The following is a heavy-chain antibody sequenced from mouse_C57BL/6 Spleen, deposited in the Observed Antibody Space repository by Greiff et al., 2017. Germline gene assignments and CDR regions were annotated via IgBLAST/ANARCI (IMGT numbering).Heavy chain of an antibody. V-gene: IGHV1-76*01. Sequence: QVQLKESGAELVRPGASVKLSCKASGYTFTDYYINWVKQRPGQGLEWIARIYPGSGNTYYNEKFKGKATLTAEKSSSTAYMQLSSLTSEDSAVYFCAKVGGSSLYFDVWGTGTTVTVSS. J-gene: IGHJ1*03. CDR1: GYTFTDYY. D-gene: IGHD1-1*01. CDR2: IYPGSGNT. CDR3: AKVGGSSLYFDV.